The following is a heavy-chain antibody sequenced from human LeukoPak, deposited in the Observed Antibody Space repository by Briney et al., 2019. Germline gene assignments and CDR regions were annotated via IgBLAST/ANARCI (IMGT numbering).Heavy chain of an antibody. CDR3: AKEGDNTGYRYFDD. CDR1: GFTFSSYA. V-gene: IGHV3-23*01. Sequence: QAGGSLRLSCAASGFTFSSYAMSWVRQAPGKGLEWVSAISGSGGSTYYADSVKGRFTISRDNAKNSLYLQMNSLRAEDTAVYYCAKEGDNTGYRYFDDWGQGTLVTVSS. D-gene: IGHD3-22*01. J-gene: IGHJ4*02. CDR2: ISGSGGST.